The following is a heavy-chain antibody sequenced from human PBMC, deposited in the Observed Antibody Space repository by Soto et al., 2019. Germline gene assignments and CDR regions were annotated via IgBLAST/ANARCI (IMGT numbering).Heavy chain of an antibody. CDR1: GFTFDDYA. CDR2: ISWNSGSI. V-gene: IGHV3-9*01. Sequence: EVQLVESGGGWVQPGRSLRLACAASGFTFDDYAMHWVRQAPGKGLEGVSGISWNSGSIGYADSVKGRFTISRDNAKNSLYLQMNSLRAEDTALYYCAQDDTTVTTAGADYWGQGTLVTVSS. D-gene: IGHD4-17*01. J-gene: IGHJ4*02. CDR3: AQDDTTVTTAGADY.